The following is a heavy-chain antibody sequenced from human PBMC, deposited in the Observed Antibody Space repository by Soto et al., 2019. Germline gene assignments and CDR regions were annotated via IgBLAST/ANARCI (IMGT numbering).Heavy chain of an antibody. Sequence: QITLKESGPTQVKPTQTLTLTCTFSGFSLSTSGEGVGWIRQPPGKALEWLALIYWNDDKPYSPSLKNRLTVTKDASKNQVVLTMTNMDPVDTATYYCVPSNSTDFWSGYYSFYFDYWGQGTLVTVSS. V-gene: IGHV2-5*01. J-gene: IGHJ4*02. CDR3: VPSNSTDFWSGYYSFYFDY. CDR1: GFSLSTSGEG. CDR2: IYWNDDK. D-gene: IGHD3-3*01.